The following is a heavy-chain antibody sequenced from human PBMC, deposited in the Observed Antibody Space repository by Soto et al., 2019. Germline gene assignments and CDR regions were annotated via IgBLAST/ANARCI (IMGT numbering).Heavy chain of an antibody. CDR3: ARDLPSQHYYDSSGFDY. J-gene: IGHJ4*02. V-gene: IGHV4-4*07. CDR1: GGSISSYY. CDR2: IYTSGST. Sequence: KTSETLSLTCTVSGGSISSYYWSWIRQPAGKGLEWIGRIYTSGSTNYNPSLKSRVTMSVDTSKNQFSLKLSSVTAAGTAVYYCARDLPSQHYYDSSGFDYWGQGTLVTVSS. D-gene: IGHD3-22*01.